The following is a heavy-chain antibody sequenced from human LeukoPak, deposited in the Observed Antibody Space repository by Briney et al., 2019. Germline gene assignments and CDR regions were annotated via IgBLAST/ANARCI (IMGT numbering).Heavy chain of an antibody. V-gene: IGHV3-33*01. Sequence: GGSLRLSCAASGFTFSSYGMHWVRQAPGKGLEWVAVIWYDGSNKYYADSVKGRFTISRDNSKNTLYLQMNSLRAEDTAVYYCAADSSGEGDFDYWGQGTQVTVSS. CDR1: GFTFSSYG. CDR3: AADSSGEGDFDY. CDR2: IWYDGSNK. J-gene: IGHJ4*02. D-gene: IGHD3-22*01.